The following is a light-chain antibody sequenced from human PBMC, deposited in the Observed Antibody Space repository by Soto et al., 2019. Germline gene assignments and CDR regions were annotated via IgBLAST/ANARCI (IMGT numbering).Light chain of an antibody. J-gene: IGKJ5*01. CDR1: QDIGSV. Sequence: AIRMTQSPSSLSASTGDTVTITCRASQDIGSVLAWYQQKPGTAPKVLISGASNLHGGVPSRFSGSGSRTDFTLTITHLQSEDFATYYCQHYLNYPITFGQGTQLEIK. CDR2: GAS. V-gene: IGKV1-8*01. CDR3: QHYLNYPIT.